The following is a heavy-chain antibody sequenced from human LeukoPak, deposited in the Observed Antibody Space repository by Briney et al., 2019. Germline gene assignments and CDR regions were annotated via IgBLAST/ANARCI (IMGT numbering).Heavy chain of an antibody. CDR3: ARARDSSSWYRSSFNWFDP. D-gene: IGHD6-13*01. CDR1: GGSFSGYY. V-gene: IGHV4-34*01. J-gene: IGHJ5*02. Sequence: PSETLSLTCAVYGGSFSGYYWSWIRQPPGKGLEWIGEINHSGSTNYNPSLKSRVTISVDTSKNQFSLKLSSVTAADTAVYYCARARDSSSWYRSSFNWFDPWGQGTLVTVSS. CDR2: INHSGST.